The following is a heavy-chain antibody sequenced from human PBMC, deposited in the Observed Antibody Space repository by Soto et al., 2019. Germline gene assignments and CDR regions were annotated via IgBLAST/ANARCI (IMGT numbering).Heavy chain of an antibody. CDR2: IYYSGST. V-gene: IGHV4-59*01. J-gene: IGHJ3*02. D-gene: IGHD3-22*01. Sequence: PSETLSLTCTVSCGSISSYYWSWIRQPPGKGLEWIGYIYYSGSTNYNPSLKSRVTISVDTSKNQFSLKLSSVTAADTAVYYCARATGYYYDSSGYSDAFDIWGQGTMVTVSS. CDR1: CGSISSYY. CDR3: ARATGYYYDSSGYSDAFDI.